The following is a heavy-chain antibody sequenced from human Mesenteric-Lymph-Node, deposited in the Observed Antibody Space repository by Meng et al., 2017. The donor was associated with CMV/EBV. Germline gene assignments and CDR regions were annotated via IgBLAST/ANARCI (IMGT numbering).Heavy chain of an antibody. CDR3: ARVSTTTGFDY. CDR2: IYYSGST. J-gene: IGHJ4*02. V-gene: IGHV4-59*08. D-gene: IGHD1-26*01. Sequence: SETLSLTCTVSGGSISSYYWSWIRQPPGKGLEWIGYIYYSGSTNYNPSLKSRVTISTDTSNNQFSLNLRSVTAADTAVYYCARVSTTTGFDYWGQGTLVTVSS. CDR1: GGSISSYY.